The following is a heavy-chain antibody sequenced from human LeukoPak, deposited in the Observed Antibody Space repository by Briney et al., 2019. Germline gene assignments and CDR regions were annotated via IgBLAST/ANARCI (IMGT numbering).Heavy chain of an antibody. V-gene: IGHV1-69*13. CDR1: GVTFSSYA. CDR2: IIPIFGTA. CDR3: ARDNKFSGSHDAFDI. D-gene: IGHD1-26*01. Sequence: ASVKVSCKASGVTFSSYAISWVRQAPGQGLEWMGGIIPIFGTANYAQKFQGRVTITADESTSTAYMELRSLRSDDTAVYYCARDNKFSGSHDAFDIWGQGTMVTVSS. J-gene: IGHJ3*02.